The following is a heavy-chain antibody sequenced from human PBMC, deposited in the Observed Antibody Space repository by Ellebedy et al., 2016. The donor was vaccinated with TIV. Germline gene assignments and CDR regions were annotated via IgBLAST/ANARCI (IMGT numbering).Heavy chain of an antibody. CDR3: ARDLRPGISAYEPFAY. J-gene: IGHJ4*02. V-gene: IGHV1-18*01. Sequence: AASVKVSCKTSGYIFSKYGIGWVRQAPGQGLEWMGWTSGDNRNTDSAQKFQGRVTMTTDTSTRTAYMELRSLGSDDTAIYYCARDLRPGISAYEPFAYWGQGTPVTVSS. CDR1: GYIFSKYG. CDR2: TSGDNRNT. D-gene: IGHD5-12*01.